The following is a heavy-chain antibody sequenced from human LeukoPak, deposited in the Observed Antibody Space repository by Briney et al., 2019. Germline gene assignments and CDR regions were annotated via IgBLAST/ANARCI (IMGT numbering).Heavy chain of an antibody. CDR3: ARDPRDWLLNCYFDY. Sequence: GGSLRLSCAASGFTFSSYAMHWVRQAPGKGLEWVAVISYDGSNKYYADSVKGRFTISRDSSKNTLYLQMNSLRAEDTAVYYCARDPRDWLLNCYFDYWGQGTLVTVSS. CDR2: ISYDGSNK. CDR1: GFTFSSYA. D-gene: IGHD3-9*01. J-gene: IGHJ4*02. V-gene: IGHV3-30-3*01.